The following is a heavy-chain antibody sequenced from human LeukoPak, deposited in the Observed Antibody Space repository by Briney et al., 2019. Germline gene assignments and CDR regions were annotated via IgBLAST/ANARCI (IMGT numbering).Heavy chain of an antibody. J-gene: IGHJ4*02. CDR2: ISYDGSNK. D-gene: IGHD2-15*01. CDR3: AKVVVAATNTDY. V-gene: IGHV3-30*18. Sequence: LSLTCAVYGGSFSGYYWSWVRQAPGKGLEWVAVISYDGSNKYYADSVKGRFTISRDNSKNTLYLQMNSLRAEDTAVYYCAKVVVAATNTDYWGQVTLVTVSS. CDR1: GGSFSGYY.